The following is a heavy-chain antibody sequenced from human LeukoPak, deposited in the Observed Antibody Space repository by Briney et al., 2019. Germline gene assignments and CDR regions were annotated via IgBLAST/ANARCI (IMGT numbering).Heavy chain of an antibody. CDR1: EYTFTSYD. CDR3: ARVAGDADY. Sequence: ASVKVSCKTSEYTFTSYDINWVRQATGQGLEWMGWMNPKSGYTGSTQKFQGRVTMTRDASISTAYMELSSLRSDDTAVYYCARVAGDADYWGQGTLVTVSS. D-gene: IGHD6-19*01. CDR2: MNPKSGYT. V-gene: IGHV1-8*01. J-gene: IGHJ4*02.